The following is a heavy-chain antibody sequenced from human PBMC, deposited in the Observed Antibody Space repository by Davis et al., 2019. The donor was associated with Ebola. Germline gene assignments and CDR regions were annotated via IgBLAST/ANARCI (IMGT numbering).Heavy chain of an antibody. CDR2: ISYDGSNK. CDR3: AKKVHSWQCLDY. D-gene: IGHD5/OR15-5a*01. CDR1: GFTVSSNY. Sequence: GESLKISCAASGFTVSSNYMSWVRQAPGKGLEWVAVISYDGSNKYYADSVKGRFTISRDNSKNTLYLQMNSLRAEDTAVYYCAKKVHSWQCLDYWGQGTLVTVSS. J-gene: IGHJ4*02. V-gene: IGHV3-30*18.